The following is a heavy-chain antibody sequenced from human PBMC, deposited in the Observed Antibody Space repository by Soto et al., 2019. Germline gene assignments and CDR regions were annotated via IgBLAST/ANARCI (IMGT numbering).Heavy chain of an antibody. Sequence: SETLSLTCAVSGGSISSSNWWSWVRQPPGKGLEWIGEIYHSGSTNYNPSLKSRVTISVDKSKNQFSLKLSSVTAADTAVYYCARLVHCSSTSCASRYFQHWGQGTLVTVSS. V-gene: IGHV4-4*02. CDR2: IYHSGST. D-gene: IGHD2-2*01. J-gene: IGHJ1*01. CDR3: ARLVHCSSTSCASRYFQH. CDR1: GGSISSSNW.